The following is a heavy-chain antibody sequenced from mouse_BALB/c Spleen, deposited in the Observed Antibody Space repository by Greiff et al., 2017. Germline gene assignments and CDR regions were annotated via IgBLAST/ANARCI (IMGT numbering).Heavy chain of an antibody. CDR1: GYTFTSYV. V-gene: IGHV1-14*01. Sequence: EVKLQESGPELVKPGASVKMSCKASGYTFTSYVMHWVKQKPGQGLEWIGYINPYNDGTKYNEKFKGKATLTSDKSSSTAYMELSSLTSEDSAVYYCAAIYDGYYNYAMDYWGQGTSVTVSS. CDR3: AAIYDGYYNYAMDY. J-gene: IGHJ4*01. CDR2: INPYNDGT. D-gene: IGHD2-3*01.